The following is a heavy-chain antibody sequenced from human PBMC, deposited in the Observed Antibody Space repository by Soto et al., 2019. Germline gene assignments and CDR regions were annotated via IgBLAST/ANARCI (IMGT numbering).Heavy chain of an antibody. Sequence: QVHVQQSGPGLVKPSGTLSLSCTVSSGPSSSHNWGWIRQPPGRGLEWIGYVYYTGGTSYNPSLKSRVTISADTSTNHISLTLSSVTAADTAVYYCVRQGIDYLHGLVDVWGQGTTVSVSS. CDR1: SGPSSSHN. D-gene: IGHD1-26*01. CDR2: VYYTGGT. CDR3: VRQGIDYLHGLVDV. J-gene: IGHJ6*02. V-gene: IGHV4-59*08.